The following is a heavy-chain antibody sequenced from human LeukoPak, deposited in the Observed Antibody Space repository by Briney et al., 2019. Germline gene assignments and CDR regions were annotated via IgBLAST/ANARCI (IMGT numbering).Heavy chain of an antibody. CDR2: ISGYNGNT. CDR1: GYTFTNYG. CDR3: ARKAYCGGDCYSEAYYYYGMDV. Sequence: ASVKVSCKASGYTFTNYGITWVRRAPGQGLEWMGWISGYNGNTNYAQKLQGRVTMTTDTSTRTAYMELTSLRSEDTAVYYCARKAYCGGDCYSEAYYYYGMDVWGQGTTVTVSS. V-gene: IGHV1-18*01. D-gene: IGHD2-21*02. J-gene: IGHJ6*02.